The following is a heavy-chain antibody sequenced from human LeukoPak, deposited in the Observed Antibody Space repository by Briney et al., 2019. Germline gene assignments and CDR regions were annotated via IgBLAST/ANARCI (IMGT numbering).Heavy chain of an antibody. CDR3: ARFVGAATTSHVDY. CDR1: GYFISSGCY. D-gene: IGHD1-26*01. Sequence: SETLSLTCAVSGYFISSGCYWGWIRQPPGKGLEYIGSIYHSGSTYYNPSLKSRVTISVDTSKNQFSLKLSSVTAADTAVYYCARFVGAATTSHVDYWGQGTLVTVSS. J-gene: IGHJ4*02. V-gene: IGHV4-38-2*01. CDR2: IYHSGST.